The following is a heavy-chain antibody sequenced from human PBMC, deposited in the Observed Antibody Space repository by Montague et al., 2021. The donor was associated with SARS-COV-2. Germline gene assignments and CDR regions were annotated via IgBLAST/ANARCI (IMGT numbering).Heavy chain of an antibody. CDR2: IYYTGTT. V-gene: IGHV4-39*01. CDR3: ANADRCSSGSCYSPLDS. CDR1: GDSVKTNLYY. D-gene: IGHD2-15*01. Sequence: SETRSLTCTVSGDSVKTNLYYWGWIRQPPGKGLEWIGNIYYTGTTYYNPSLKSRVTMSVDTSKNQFSLKLTSVTAADTAVYYCANADRCSSGSCYSPLDSWGQGSLVTVSS. J-gene: IGHJ4*02.